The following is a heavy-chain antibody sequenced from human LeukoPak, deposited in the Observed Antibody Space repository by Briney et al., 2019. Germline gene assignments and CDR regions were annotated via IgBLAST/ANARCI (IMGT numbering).Heavy chain of an antibody. Sequence: GGSLTLSCAASGFAFSTYSMSWVRQAPGKGLEWIASITSTATYIYYADSVKGRFTISRDNTKNSLYLQMNSLRAEDTAVYFCARVAGGKFHLDYWGQGTQVTVSS. CDR3: ARVAGGKFHLDY. V-gene: IGHV3-21*01. J-gene: IGHJ4*02. CDR1: GFAFSTYS. CDR2: ITSTATYI. D-gene: IGHD6-13*01.